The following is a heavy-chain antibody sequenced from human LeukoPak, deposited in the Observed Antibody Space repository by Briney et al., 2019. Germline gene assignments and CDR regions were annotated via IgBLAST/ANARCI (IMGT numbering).Heavy chain of an antibody. CDR3: ARAELVSYYYYGMDV. J-gene: IGHJ6*02. CDR2: INPNSGGT. D-gene: IGHD6-13*01. V-gene: IGHV1-2*02. CDR1: GYTFTGYY. Sequence: ASVKVSCKASGYTFTGYYMHWVRQAPGQGLEWMGWINPNSGGTNYAQKFQGRVTMIRDTSISTAYMELSRLRSDDTAVYYCARAELVSYYYYGMDVWGQGTTVTVSS.